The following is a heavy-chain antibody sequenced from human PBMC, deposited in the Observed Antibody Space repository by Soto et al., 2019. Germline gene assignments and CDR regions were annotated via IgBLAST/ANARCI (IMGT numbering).Heavy chain of an antibody. CDR1: GYTFTSYD. CDR2: MNPNTGNS. D-gene: IGHD1-1*01. V-gene: IGHV1-8*01. CDR3: ARRAETNGWNGFGADKYYFDF. Sequence: ASVKVSCKASGYTFTSYDIYWVRQATGQGLERMGWMNPNTGNSGYAQKFQGRVTMTSDTSISTAHMELSSLRSEDTAVYYCARRAETNGWNGFGADKYYFDFWGQGTLVTVSS. J-gene: IGHJ4*02.